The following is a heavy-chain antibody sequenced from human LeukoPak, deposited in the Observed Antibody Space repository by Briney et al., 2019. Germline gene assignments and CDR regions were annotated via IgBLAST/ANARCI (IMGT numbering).Heavy chain of an antibody. V-gene: IGHV3-72*01. CDR1: RFTFSDHY. D-gene: IGHD6-19*01. CDR3: VRVAYTSDWHFDY. CDR2: SRNKAKSYTT. Sequence: GGSLRLSCAASRFTFSDHYMDWVGQAQGNGLEWVGRSRNKAKSYTTDYAASVRGRFTISRDDSQNSLYLQMRSLKTEDTAVYHCVRVAYTSDWHFDYWGQGTPVTVSS. J-gene: IGHJ4*02.